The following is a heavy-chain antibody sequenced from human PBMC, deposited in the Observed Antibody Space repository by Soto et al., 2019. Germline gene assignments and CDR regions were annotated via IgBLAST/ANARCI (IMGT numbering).Heavy chain of an antibody. J-gene: IGHJ4*02. V-gene: IGHV3-66*01. Sequence: GGSLRLSCAASGFTVSSNYMSWVRQAPGKGLEWVSVIYSGGSTYYADSVKGRFTISRDNSKNTLYLQMNSLRAEDTAVYYCASTGYSSGWYPNQHYFDYWGQGTLVTVSS. D-gene: IGHD6-19*01. CDR3: ASTGYSSGWYPNQHYFDY. CDR2: IYSGGST. CDR1: GFTVSSNY.